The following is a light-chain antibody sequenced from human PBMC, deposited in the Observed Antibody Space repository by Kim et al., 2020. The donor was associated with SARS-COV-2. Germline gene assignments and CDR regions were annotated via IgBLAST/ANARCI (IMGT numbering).Light chain of an antibody. V-gene: IGKV2-30*01. J-gene: IGKJ1*01. CDR3: LQGTHWPKT. Sequence: PASISCRSSYSLVNTDGNTYLNWFHQRPGQSPRRLIYQVSNRASGVPDRFSGSGSGTNFTLKISRVEAGDVGVYYCLQGTHWPKTCGQGTKVEIK. CDR2: QVS. CDR1: YSLVNTDGNTY.